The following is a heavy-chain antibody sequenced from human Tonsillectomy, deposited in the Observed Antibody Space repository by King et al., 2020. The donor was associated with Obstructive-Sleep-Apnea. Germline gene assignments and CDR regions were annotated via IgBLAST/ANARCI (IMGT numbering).Heavy chain of an antibody. CDR2: IIPILGIA. V-gene: IGHV1-69*09. J-gene: IGHJ6*02. Sequence: VQLVESGAEVKKPGSSVKVSCKASGGTFSSSAISWVRQAPGQGLEWMGGIIPILGIANYAQNFQGRVTITADKSTGTAYMELSSLRSEDTAVYYCARGHWGWDAPQDFYYGMDVWGQGTTVTVSS. CDR3: ARGHWGWDAPQDFYYGMDV. D-gene: IGHD7-27*01. CDR1: GGTFSSSA.